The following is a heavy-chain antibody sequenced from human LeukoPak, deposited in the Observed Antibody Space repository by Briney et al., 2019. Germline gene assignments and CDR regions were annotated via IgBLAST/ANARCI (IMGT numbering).Heavy chain of an antibody. V-gene: IGHV3-20*04. CDR3: TTLRPYIQPR. CDR1: GFTFDDYG. Sequence: GGSLRLSCAASGFTFDDYGMSWVRQAPGKGLEWVSGINWNGGSTGYADSVKGRFTISRDNAKNSLYLQMNSLKTEDTAVYYCTTLRPYIQPRWGQGTMVTVS. J-gene: IGHJ3*01. CDR2: INWNGGST. D-gene: IGHD5-18*01.